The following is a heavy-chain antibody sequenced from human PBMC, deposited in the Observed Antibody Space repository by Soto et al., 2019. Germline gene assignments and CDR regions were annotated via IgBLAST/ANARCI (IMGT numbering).Heavy chain of an antibody. J-gene: IGHJ6*03. CDR2: IWYDGSNK. V-gene: IGHV3-33*01. D-gene: IGHD3-3*01. Sequence: QVQLVESGGGVVQPGRSLRLSCAASGFTFSSYGMHWVRQAPGKGLEWVAVIWYDGSNKYYADSVKGRFTISRDNSKNTLYLQMHSLRAEDTAVYYCARVGITIFGVVKNYYYYYMDVWGKGTTVTVSS. CDR1: GFTFSSYG. CDR3: ARVGITIFGVVKNYYYYYMDV.